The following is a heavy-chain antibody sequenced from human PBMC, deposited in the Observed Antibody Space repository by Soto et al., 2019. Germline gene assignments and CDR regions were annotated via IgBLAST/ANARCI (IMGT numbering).Heavy chain of an antibody. V-gene: IGHV3-30-3*01. CDR1: GFTFSSYA. Sequence: QVQLVESGGGVVQPGRSLRLSCAASGFTFSSYAMHWVRQAPGKGLEWVAVISYDGSNKYYADSVKGRFTISRDNSKNTRYLQMNSLRAEDTAVYYCARDFRSRMVYETTQVNDYWGQGTLVTVSS. D-gene: IGHD2-8*01. CDR2: ISYDGSNK. J-gene: IGHJ4*02. CDR3: ARDFRSRMVYETTQVNDY.